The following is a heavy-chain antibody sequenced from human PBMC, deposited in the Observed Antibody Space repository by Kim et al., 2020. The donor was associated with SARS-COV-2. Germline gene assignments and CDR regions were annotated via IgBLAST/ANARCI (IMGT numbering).Heavy chain of an antibody. Sequence: YYADSVKGRFTISRDNPKNTLYLQLNSLRVEDTAVYYCAKIAYSSSWNTYWGQGTLVTVSS. J-gene: IGHJ4*02. CDR3: AKIAYSSSWNTY. V-gene: IGHV3-23*01. D-gene: IGHD6-13*01.